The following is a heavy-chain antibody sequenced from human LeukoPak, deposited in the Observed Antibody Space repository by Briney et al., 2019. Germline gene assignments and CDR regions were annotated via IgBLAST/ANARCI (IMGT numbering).Heavy chain of an antibody. J-gene: IGHJ3*02. CDR1: GFNLRRYC. CDR2: ISGSGGST. V-gene: IGHV3-23*01. D-gene: IGHD1-7*01. Sequence: GSLGLSCAGSGFNLRRYCLSWVRQAPGEGLGWVLAISGSGGSTYYADSVKGRFTISRDNSKNTLYLQMNSLRAEDTAVYYCARQLELRSRRDAFDIWGQGTMVTVSS. CDR3: ARQLELRSRRDAFDI.